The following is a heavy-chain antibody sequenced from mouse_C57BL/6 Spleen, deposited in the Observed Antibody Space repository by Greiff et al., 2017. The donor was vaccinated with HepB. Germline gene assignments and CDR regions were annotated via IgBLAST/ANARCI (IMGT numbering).Heavy chain of an antibody. CDR2: IRSKSNNYAT. CDR1: GFSFNTYA. D-gene: IGHD1-1*01. CDR3: VRELRFFDY. J-gene: IGHJ2*01. Sequence: GGGLVQPKGSLKLSCAASGFSFNTYAMNWVRQAPGKGLEWVARIRSKSNNYATYYADSVKDRFTISRDDSESMLYLQMNNLKTEDTAMYYCVRELRFFDYWGQGTTLTVSS. V-gene: IGHV10-1*01.